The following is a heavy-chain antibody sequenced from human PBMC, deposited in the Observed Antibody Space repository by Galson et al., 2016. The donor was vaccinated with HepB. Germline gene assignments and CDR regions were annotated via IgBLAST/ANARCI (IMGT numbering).Heavy chain of an antibody. V-gene: IGHV3-23*01. CDR3: ATDNLAYCGADCYS. J-gene: IGHJ5*02. Sequence: SLRLSCAASGFTFSSYAMMWVRQTPGKGLEWVSSISGSGRITYYADSVRGRFTISRDNSKSTLYLRMNSLRAEDTAVYYCATDNLAYCGADCYSWGQGTLVIVSS. D-gene: IGHD2-21*02. CDR2: ISGSGRIT. CDR1: GFTFSSYA.